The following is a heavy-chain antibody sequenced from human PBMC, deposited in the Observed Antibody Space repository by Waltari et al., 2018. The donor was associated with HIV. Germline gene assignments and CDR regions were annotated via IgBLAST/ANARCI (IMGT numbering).Heavy chain of an antibody. D-gene: IGHD1-26*01. J-gene: IGHJ5*02. CDR3: ARGEGGYTYGYNWLDL. Sequence: QVQVVESGGSLVQPGWSRRLSCAASGFSLSSYGMPWVRQAPGKGREWVALIWYDGSKKYYGDSVKGRFTIFSDKSKNTVFLQMTRLRVEDTATYYCARGEGGYTYGYNWLDLWGQGTVVTVSS. CDR2: IWYDGSKK. V-gene: IGHV3-33*01. CDR1: GFSLSSYG.